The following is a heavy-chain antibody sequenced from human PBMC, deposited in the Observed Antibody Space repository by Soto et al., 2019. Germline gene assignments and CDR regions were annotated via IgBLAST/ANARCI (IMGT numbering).Heavy chain of an antibody. V-gene: IGHV1-69*02. CDR2: IIPILGIA. D-gene: IGHD3-16*02. J-gene: IGHJ4*02. CDR3: ARGRPFGGVIVRNYYFDY. Sequence: GASVKVSCKASGYTFTSYTISWVRQAPGQGLEWMGRIIPILGIANYAQKFQGRVTITADKSTSTAYMELSSLRSEDTAVYYCARGRPFGGVIVRNYYFDYWGQGTLVTVSS. CDR1: GYTFTSYT.